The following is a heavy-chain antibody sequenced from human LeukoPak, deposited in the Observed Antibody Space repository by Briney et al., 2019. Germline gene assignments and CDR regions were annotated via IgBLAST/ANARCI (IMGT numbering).Heavy chain of an antibody. J-gene: IGHJ4*02. D-gene: IGHD2-2*01. Sequence: GASVKVSCKASGYTFTSYGISWVRQAPGQGLEWMGWISAYNGNTNYAQKLQGRVTMTRDTSTSTVYMELSSLRSEDTAVYYCARGQARGIVVVPAAPNDYWGQGTLVTVSS. CDR3: ARGQARGIVVVPAAPNDY. CDR2: ISAYNGNT. CDR1: GYTFTSYG. V-gene: IGHV1-18*01.